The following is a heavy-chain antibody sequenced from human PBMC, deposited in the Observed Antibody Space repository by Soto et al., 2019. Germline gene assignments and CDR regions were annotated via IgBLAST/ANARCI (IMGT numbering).Heavy chain of an antibody. CDR3: GRHGYCSASNCYSTYYYGLDV. D-gene: IGHD2-15*01. J-gene: IGHJ6*02. V-gene: IGHV5-51*01. Sequence: GESLKISFYGSGYSFTSYWICWVRQMPVKGLEWMGIIYPGDSDTRYSPSFQGQVTISVDKSINTDYLQWSRLKDSDTAMYCFGRHGYCSASNCYSTYYYGLDVWGQGTTVTVSS. CDR2: IYPGDSDT. CDR1: GYSFTSYW.